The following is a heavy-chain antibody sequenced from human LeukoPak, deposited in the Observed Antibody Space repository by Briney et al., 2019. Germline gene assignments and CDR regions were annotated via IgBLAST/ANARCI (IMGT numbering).Heavy chain of an antibody. CDR3: ARGRRTRYYYDSSGYYQL. V-gene: IGHV4-34*01. CDR2: INHSGST. D-gene: IGHD3-22*01. J-gene: IGHJ4*02. Sequence: SETLSLTCAVYGGSFSGYYWSWIRQPPGKGLEWIGEINHSGSTNYNPSLKSRVTISVDTSKNQFSLKLSSVTAADTAVYYCARGRRTRYYYDSSGYYQLWGQGTLVTVSS. CDR1: GGSFSGYY.